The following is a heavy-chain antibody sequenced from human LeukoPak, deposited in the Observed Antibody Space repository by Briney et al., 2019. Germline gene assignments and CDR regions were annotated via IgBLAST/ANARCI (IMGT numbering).Heavy chain of an antibody. CDR3: ASHSDYCSSTSCPFDY. CDR2: IYYSGST. Sequence: PSQTQSLTCTVSGGSISSGGYYWSWIRQHPGKGLEWIGYIYYSGSTYYNPSLKSRVTISVDTSKNQFSLKLSSVTAADTAVYYCASHSDYCSSTSCPFDYWGQGTLVTVSS. CDR1: GGSISSGGYY. V-gene: IGHV4-31*03. J-gene: IGHJ4*02. D-gene: IGHD2-2*01.